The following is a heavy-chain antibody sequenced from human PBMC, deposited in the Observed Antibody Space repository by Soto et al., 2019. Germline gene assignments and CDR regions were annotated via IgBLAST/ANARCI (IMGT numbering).Heavy chain of an antibody. D-gene: IGHD6-19*01. J-gene: IGHJ4*02. Sequence: LRLSCAASGFTFSSYAMSWVRQAPGKGLEWVSAISGSGGSTYYADSVKGRFTISRDNSKNTLYLQMNSLRAEDTAVYYCAKDIGYSSGWYSDYWGQGTLVTVSS. CDR1: GFTFSSYA. CDR3: AKDIGYSSGWYSDY. V-gene: IGHV3-23*01. CDR2: ISGSGGST.